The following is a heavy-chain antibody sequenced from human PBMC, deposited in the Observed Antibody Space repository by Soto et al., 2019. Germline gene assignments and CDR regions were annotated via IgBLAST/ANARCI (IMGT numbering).Heavy chain of an antibody. CDR3: ARDRAVVRGVISHYYYYGMDV. CDR2: FNAGNGNT. J-gene: IGHJ6*02. D-gene: IGHD3-10*01. V-gene: IGHV1-3*01. Sequence: VASVKVSCKASGYTFTSYAMHWVRQAPGQRLEWMGWFNAGNGNTKYSQKFQGRVTITRDTSASTAYMELSSLRSEDTAVYYCARDRAVVRGVISHYYYYGMDVWGQGTTVTVSS. CDR1: GYTFTSYA.